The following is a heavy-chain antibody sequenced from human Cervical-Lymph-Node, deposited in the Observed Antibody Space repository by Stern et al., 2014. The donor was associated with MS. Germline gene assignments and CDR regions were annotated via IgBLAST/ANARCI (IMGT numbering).Heavy chain of an antibody. D-gene: IGHD3-10*01. Sequence: QVKLVASGAEVKKPGSSVRVSCKASGGTFSSHAISWVRQAPGQGLEWMGGIIPMFGTAKYAQKFQGRVTITADDSTSTAYMEVSSLRSEDTAVYYCASSVGELTPEAVWGQGTTVTVFS. V-gene: IGHV1-69*01. CDR3: ASSVGELTPEAV. CDR1: GGTFSSHA. CDR2: IIPMFGTA. J-gene: IGHJ6*02.